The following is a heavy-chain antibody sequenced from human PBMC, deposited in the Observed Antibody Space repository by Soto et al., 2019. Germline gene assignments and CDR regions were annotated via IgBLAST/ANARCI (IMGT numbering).Heavy chain of an antibody. CDR2: IRSKAYGGTT. CDR3: TRDYDILRI. V-gene: IGHV3-49*04. CDR1: GFTFSSYG. Sequence: GSLRLSCAASGFTFSSYGMNWVRQAPGKGLEWVGFIRSKAYGGTTEYAASVKGRFTISRDDSKSIAYLQMNSLKTEDTAVYYCTRDYDILRIWGQGTMVTVSS. D-gene: IGHD3-9*01. J-gene: IGHJ3*02.